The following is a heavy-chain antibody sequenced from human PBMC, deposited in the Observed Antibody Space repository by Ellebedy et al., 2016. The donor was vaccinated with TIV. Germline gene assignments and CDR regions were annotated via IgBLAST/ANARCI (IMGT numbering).Heavy chain of an antibody. CDR2: ISAYNGNT. V-gene: IGHV1-18*01. CDR3: ARVPDGKPDGYNYRSDFDY. D-gene: IGHD5-24*01. Sequence: ASVKVSXXASGYTFTSYGISWVRQAPGQGLEWMGWISAYNGNTNYAQKLQGRVTMTTDTSTSTAYMELRSLRSDDTAVYYCARVPDGKPDGYNYRSDFDYWGQGTLVTVSS. CDR1: GYTFTSYG. J-gene: IGHJ4*02.